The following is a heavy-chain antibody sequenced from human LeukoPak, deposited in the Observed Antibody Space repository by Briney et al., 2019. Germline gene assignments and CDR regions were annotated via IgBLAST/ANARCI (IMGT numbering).Heavy chain of an antibody. CDR1: GFTFSSYS. V-gene: IGHV3-48*02. CDR3: ARGAYGDYVDYYYYGMDV. D-gene: IGHD4-17*01. Sequence: QPGGSPRLSCAASGFTFSSYSMNWVRQAPGKGLEWVSYISSSSSTIYYADSVKGRFTISRDNAKNSLYLQMNSLRDEDTAVYYCARGAYGDYVDYYYYGMDVWGQGTTVTVSS. CDR2: ISSSSSTI. J-gene: IGHJ6*02.